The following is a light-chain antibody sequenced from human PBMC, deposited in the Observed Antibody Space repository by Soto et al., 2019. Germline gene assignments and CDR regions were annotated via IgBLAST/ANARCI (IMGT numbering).Light chain of an antibody. CDR2: GAS. CDR3: QHYNNWPPRT. CDR1: QSVSSN. Sequence: EIEMTQSPATLSLSPGERATLYCWASQSVSSNLAWYQQKPGQAPWLLIYGASTRVTGVPARFSGSGSGTEFILIISSLQSEDFAVYYCQHYNNWPPRTFGQGTKVDIK. V-gene: IGKV3-15*01. J-gene: IGKJ1*01.